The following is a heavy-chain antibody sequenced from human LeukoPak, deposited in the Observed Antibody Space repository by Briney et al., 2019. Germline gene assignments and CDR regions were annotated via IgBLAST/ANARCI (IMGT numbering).Heavy chain of an antibody. J-gene: IGHJ4*02. D-gene: IGHD4-17*01. CDR1: GDSISIYY. V-gene: IGHV4-4*07. Sequence: PSETLSLTCTVSGDSISIYYWSWVRQPAGKGLEWIGRFYSSGSANYNPSLKNRVNMSVDTSKNQFSLNLTSVTAADTAVYYCARTRGGDYAHFDYWGQGTLVTVSS. CDR3: ARTRGGDYAHFDY. CDR2: FYSSGSA.